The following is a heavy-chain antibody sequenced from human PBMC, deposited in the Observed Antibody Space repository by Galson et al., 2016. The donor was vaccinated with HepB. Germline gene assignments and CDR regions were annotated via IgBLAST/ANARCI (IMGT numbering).Heavy chain of an antibody. J-gene: IGHJ4*02. CDR3: ARFSVWFGEDFFDS. D-gene: IGHD3-10*01. Sequence: SLRLSCAASQFTFSIYRMNWVRQAPGKGRGWVSSLSSSSSSVHYADSVKGRFTISRDDAKNSLYLQMNSLRAEDTAVYYCARFSVWFGEDFFDSWGQGTLVTVSS. CDR1: QFTFSIYR. CDR2: LSSSSSSV. V-gene: IGHV3-21*01.